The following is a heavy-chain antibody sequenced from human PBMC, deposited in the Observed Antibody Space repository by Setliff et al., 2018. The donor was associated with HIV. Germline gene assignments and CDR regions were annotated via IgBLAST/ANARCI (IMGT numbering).Heavy chain of an antibody. CDR2: INPGGGRT. J-gene: IGHJ4*02. V-gene: IGHV1-46*01. CDR3: ATRIRDGHRGYGYFDF. Sequence: ASVKVSCKASGYTFTNYYIHWVRQAPGQGLEWMGLINPGGGRTSYAQKFQGRLTMTRDTSRSTVYMELSSLRSEDTAVYYCATRIRDGHRGYGYFDFWGQGTLVTVSS. D-gene: IGHD5-12*01. CDR1: GYTFTNYY.